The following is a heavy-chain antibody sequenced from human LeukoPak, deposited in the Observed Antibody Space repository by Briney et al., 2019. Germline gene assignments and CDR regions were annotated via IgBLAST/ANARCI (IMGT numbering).Heavy chain of an antibody. D-gene: IGHD3-3*01. J-gene: IGHJ4*02. CDR3: ARGLTIFGVVKYDY. V-gene: IGHV1-69*01. CDR2: IIPIFGTA. CDR1: GGTFSSYA. Sequence: SVKVSCKASGGTFSSYAISWVRRAPGQGLEWMGGIIPIFGTANYAQKFQGRVTITADESTSTAYMELSSLRSEDTAVYYCARGLTIFGVVKYDYWGQGTLVTVSS.